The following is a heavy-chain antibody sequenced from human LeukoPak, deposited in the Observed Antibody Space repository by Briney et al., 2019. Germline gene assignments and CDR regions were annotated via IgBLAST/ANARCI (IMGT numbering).Heavy chain of an antibody. CDR3: AREPTVTTGYFDY. Sequence: GGSLRLSCAASGFTFSSYWMSWVRQAPGKGLEWVANIKQDGSEKYYADSVKGRFTISRDNSKNTLYLQMNSLRAEDTAVYYCAREPTVTTGYFDYWGQGTLVTVSS. D-gene: IGHD4-17*01. J-gene: IGHJ4*02. CDR2: IKQDGSEK. V-gene: IGHV3-7*01. CDR1: GFTFSSYW.